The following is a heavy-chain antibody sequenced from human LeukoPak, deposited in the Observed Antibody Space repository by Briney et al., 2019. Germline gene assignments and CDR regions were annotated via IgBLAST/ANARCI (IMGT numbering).Heavy chain of an antibody. J-gene: IGHJ4*02. V-gene: IGHV3-21*01. D-gene: IGHD5-12*01. Sequence: KSGGSLRLSCAASGFTFSTFAMIWVRQPPGKGLEWVSSIFPSGGEIHYADSVKGRFTISRDNAKNSLYLQMNSLRAEDTAVYYCARGGNSGYDWWLPRYFDYWGQGTLVTVSS. CDR2: IFPSGGEI. CDR1: GFTFSTFA. CDR3: ARGGNSGYDWWLPRYFDY.